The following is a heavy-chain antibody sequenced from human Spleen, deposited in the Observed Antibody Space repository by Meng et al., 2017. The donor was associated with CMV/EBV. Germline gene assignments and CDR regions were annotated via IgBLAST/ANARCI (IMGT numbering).Heavy chain of an antibody. J-gene: IGHJ4*02. D-gene: IGHD3-10*01. CDR3: AREESFGGSYQFDY. V-gene: IGHV3-74*01. Sequence: ASGFTFGNYLMPWVRQVPGKGLVWVSRINSDGSSTDYADSVKRRFPISRDNAKNTLYLQMNSLRAEDTAVYYCAREESFGGSYQFDYWGQGTLVTVSS. CDR2: INSDGSST. CDR1: GFTFGNYL.